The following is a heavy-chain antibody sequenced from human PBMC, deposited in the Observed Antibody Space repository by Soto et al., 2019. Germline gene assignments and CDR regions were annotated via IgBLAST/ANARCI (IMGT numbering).Heavy chain of an antibody. V-gene: IGHV3-72*01. CDR1: GFTFSDHY. CDR2: TRNKANSYTT. Sequence: PGGSLRLSCAASGFTFSDHYMDSVRQAPGKGLEWVGRTRNKANSYTTEYAASVKGRFTISTHDSKNSLYLQMNSLTIEDTAVYYCARVTGYFDYWGQGTLVTVSS. J-gene: IGHJ4*02. CDR3: ARVTGYFDY.